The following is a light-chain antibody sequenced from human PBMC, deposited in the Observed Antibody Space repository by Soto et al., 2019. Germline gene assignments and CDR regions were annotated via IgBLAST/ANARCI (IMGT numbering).Light chain of an antibody. J-gene: IGKJ5*01. Sequence: EVVLTQSPGTLALSQGERATLSYRASQSVSSRYLAWYQQKPGQAPRLXIYGASSRATGIPDRFSGSGSGTDLTLTISRLETEYFAAYYCQQYGSSPPITFGQGTRLEI. CDR1: QSVSSRY. V-gene: IGKV3-20*01. CDR2: GAS. CDR3: QQYGSSPPIT.